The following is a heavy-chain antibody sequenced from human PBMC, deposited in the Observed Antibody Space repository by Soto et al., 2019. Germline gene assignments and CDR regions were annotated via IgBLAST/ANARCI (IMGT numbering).Heavy chain of an antibody. D-gene: IGHD5-18*01. J-gene: IGHJ4*02. CDR1: GYTFTSYG. V-gene: IGHV1-18*01. CDR3: ASSSWIQLWLQGFDY. Sequence: ASVKVSCKASGYTFTSYGISWVRQAPGQGLEWMGWISAYNGNTNYAQKLQGRVTMTTDTSTSTAYMELRSLRSDDTAVYYCASSSWIQLWLQGFDYWGQGTLVTVSS. CDR2: ISAYNGNT.